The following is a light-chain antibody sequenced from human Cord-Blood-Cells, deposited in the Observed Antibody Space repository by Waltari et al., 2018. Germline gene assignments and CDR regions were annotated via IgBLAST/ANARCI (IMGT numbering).Light chain of an antibody. Sequence: QSALTQPASVSGSPGQSITISCTGTSSDVGSYNLVSWYQQHPGKAPKLMIYEGSKRPSGVSKRCSGSKSGNTASLRISGLQAEDEADYYCCSYAGSSTLVFGGGTKLTVL. J-gene: IGLJ3*02. CDR3: CSYAGSSTLV. CDR2: EGS. CDR1: SSDVGSYNL. V-gene: IGLV2-23*01.